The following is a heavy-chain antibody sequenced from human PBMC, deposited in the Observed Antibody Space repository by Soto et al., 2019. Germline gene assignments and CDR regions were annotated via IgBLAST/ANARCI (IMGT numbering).Heavy chain of an antibody. J-gene: IGHJ1*01. V-gene: IGHV3-9*01. CDR2: INWNSGSI. Sequence: EVQLVESGGGLVQPGRSLRLSCAASGFTFDDYAMHWVRQVPGKGLEWVSGINWNSGSIGYGDSVKGRFAISRDNAKNSLHLQMNSLSAEDTFFYYWVKDECINWYSGHFRHWGQGTLVTVSS. D-gene: IGHD6-13*01. CDR3: VKDECINWYSGHFRH. CDR1: GFTFDDYA.